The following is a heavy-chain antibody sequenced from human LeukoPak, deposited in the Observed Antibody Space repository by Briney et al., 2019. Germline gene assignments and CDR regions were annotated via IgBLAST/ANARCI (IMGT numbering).Heavy chain of an antibody. CDR2: ISYIGNA. CDR1: GGSIITGSYS. J-gene: IGHJ3*02. CDR3: ATLRTNGPPDGFDT. V-gene: IGHV4-39*01. D-gene: IGHD2-8*01. Sequence: SETLSLTCTVSGGSIITGSYSWVWIRQPPGKGLEYIANISYIGNAEYNPSLKSRVTVSIDTSKNHFSLNLNSVTAADTALYFCATLRTNGPPDGFDTWGQGTMVTVSS.